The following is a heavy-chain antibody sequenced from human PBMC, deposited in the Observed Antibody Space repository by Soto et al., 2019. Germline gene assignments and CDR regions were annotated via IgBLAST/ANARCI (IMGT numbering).Heavy chain of an antibody. J-gene: IGHJ4*02. D-gene: IGHD3-10*01. CDR1: RERIASYA. V-gene: IGHV1-18*04. Sequence: SCKECRERIASYASSWVRQAPGQGLEWMGWISAYNGNTNYAQKLQGRVTMTTDTSTSTAYMELRSLRSDDTAVYYCARDLSGASGYWGQGTLVTVFS. CDR2: ISAYNGNT. CDR3: ARDLSGASGY.